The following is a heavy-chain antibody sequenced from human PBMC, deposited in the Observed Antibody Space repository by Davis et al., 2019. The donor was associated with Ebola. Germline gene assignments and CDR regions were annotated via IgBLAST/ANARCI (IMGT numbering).Heavy chain of an antibody. V-gene: IGHV3-30*04. CDR1: SFGFSAYA. CDR2: ISYHGSHI. D-gene: IGHD3-22*01. CDR3: AGAADKHYESSSDDYYFFGMDL. J-gene: IGHJ6*02. Sequence: GESLKISCAASSFGFSAYAMHWVRQAPGKGLEWVALISYHGSHIFYTDSVKGRFTISRDNSRNTLYLQMNSLTLEDTADYYCAGAADKHYESSSDDYYFFGMDLWGQGTTVTVSS.